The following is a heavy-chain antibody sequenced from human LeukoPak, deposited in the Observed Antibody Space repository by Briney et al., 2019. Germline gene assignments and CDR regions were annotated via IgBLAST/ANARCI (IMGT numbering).Heavy chain of an antibody. CDR1: GGYVNRGTFF. V-gene: IGHV4-61*01. CDR3: ARSPSAYRFDS. Sequence: SETLSLTCAVSGGYVNRGTFFWTWIRKPPGKGLEWIGYISNSGSTNYHPSLKSRVTISSDTSKTQFTLKLTSVTAADTAVYYCARSPSAYRFDSWGQGTLVTVSS. D-gene: IGHD3-16*01. CDR2: ISNSGST. J-gene: IGHJ4*02.